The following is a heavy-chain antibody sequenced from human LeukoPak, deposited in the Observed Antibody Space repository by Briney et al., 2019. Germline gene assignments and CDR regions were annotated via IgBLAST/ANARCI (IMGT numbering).Heavy chain of an antibody. J-gene: IGHJ4*02. Sequence: GGSLRLSCAASGFTFSSYAMSWVRQAPGKGLEWVSGISGSGGNTYYADSVKGRFTISRDNAKNSLYLQMNSLRAEDTAVYYCAIASYYDILTGYYRGYFDYWGQGTVVTVSS. CDR3: AIASYYDILTGYYRGYFDY. D-gene: IGHD3-9*01. CDR1: GFTFSSYA. V-gene: IGHV3-23*01. CDR2: ISGSGGNT.